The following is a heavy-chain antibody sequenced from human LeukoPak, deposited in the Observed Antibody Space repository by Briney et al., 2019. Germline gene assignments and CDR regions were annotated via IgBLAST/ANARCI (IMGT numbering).Heavy chain of an antibody. V-gene: IGHV1-18*01. D-gene: IGHD2-15*01. J-gene: IGHJ5*02. Sequence: ASVKVSCKASGGTFSSYGISWVRQAPGQGLEWMGWISAYNGNTNYAQKLQGRVTMTTDTSTSTAYMELRSLRSDDTAVYYCARIPVVVVAATYWFDPWGQGTLVTVSP. CDR1: GGTFSSYG. CDR3: ARIPVVVVAATYWFDP. CDR2: ISAYNGNT.